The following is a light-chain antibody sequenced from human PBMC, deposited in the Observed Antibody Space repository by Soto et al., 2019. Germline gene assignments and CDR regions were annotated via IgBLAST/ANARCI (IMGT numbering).Light chain of an antibody. CDR3: QSYDSSEGV. V-gene: IGLV1-40*01. CDR1: SSNIGAGYD. CDR2: GNS. Sequence: QSVLTQPPSVSGAPGQRVTISCTGSSSNIGAGYDVHWYQQLPGTAPKLLIYGNSNRPSGVPDRFSGSKSGTSASLAITGLQAEDEADYYCQSYDSSEGVFGGGTKLTVL. J-gene: IGLJ3*02.